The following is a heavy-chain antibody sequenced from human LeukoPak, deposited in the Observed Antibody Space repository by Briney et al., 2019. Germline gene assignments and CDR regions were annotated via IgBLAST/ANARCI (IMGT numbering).Heavy chain of an antibody. CDR1: GGSISSGSYY. Sequence: KPSETLSLTCTVSGGSISSGSYYWSWIRQPAGEGLEWIGRISTSGSTNFNPSLKSRVTMSVDTSKNHFSLNLSSVTAADTAVYYCARDFDYWGQGTLVTVSS. J-gene: IGHJ4*02. CDR3: ARDFDY. V-gene: IGHV4-61*02. CDR2: ISTSGST.